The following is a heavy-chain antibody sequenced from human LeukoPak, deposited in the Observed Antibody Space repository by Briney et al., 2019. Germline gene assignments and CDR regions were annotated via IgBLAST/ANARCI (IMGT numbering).Heavy chain of an antibody. Sequence: GGSLRLSCAASGFTFSSYWMHWVRQAPGKGLVWVSRINTDGSSTSYADSVKGRFTISRDNAKNTLYLQMNSLRAEDTAVYYCARFDYGGNPASDGRDYWGQGTLVTVSS. CDR2: INTDGSST. CDR1: GFTFSSYW. V-gene: IGHV3-74*01. CDR3: ARFDYGGNPASDGRDY. D-gene: IGHD4-23*01. J-gene: IGHJ4*02.